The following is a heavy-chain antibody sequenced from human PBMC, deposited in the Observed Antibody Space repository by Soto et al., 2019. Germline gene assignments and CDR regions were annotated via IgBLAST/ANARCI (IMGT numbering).Heavy chain of an antibody. CDR1: GYTFATYW. D-gene: IGHD2-15*01. CDR2: IYPGRSTA. V-gene: IGHV5-51*01. CDR3: ARRCDPSVGLCYPAFDY. Sequence: EVQLVQSGAEVKKPGESLKISCKGSGYTFATYWIGWVRQMPGKGLEWMGLIYPGRSTAIYSPAFHGQVTISADKSISAAYLQWSSLKASDTAIYYCARRCDPSVGLCYPAFDYWGQGTLVTVSS. J-gene: IGHJ4*02.